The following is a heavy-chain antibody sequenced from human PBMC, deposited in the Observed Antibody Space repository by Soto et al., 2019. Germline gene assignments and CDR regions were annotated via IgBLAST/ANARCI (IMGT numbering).Heavy chain of an antibody. CDR3: AISGIVVDKSLPYYYYGMDV. CDR2: IITSFGTA. J-gene: IGHJ6*02. CDR1: GGTFSRYA. D-gene: IGHD3-22*01. V-gene: IGHV1-69*01. Sequence: SMQASCNSPGGTFSRYASSPVRQAPGQGLDWIGGIITSFGTANYAKKFQGRVTITSDESTSTAYMELSSLRSEDTAVYYCAISGIVVDKSLPYYYYGMDVWGQGTTVT.